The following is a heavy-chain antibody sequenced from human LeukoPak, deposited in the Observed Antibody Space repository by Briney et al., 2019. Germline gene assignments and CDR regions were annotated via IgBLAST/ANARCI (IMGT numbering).Heavy chain of an antibody. CDR3: ARDLVTMVRGVISWFDP. CDR1: GYRLTELS. Sequence: ASVKVSCKVSGYRLTELSMHWFRQAPGKGLEWMGGFDPEETKISYAQQFHGRVMMTEDTTTSTAYMELSSLRSDDTAVYYCARDLVTMVRGVISWFDPWGQGTLVTVSS. CDR2: FDPEETKI. V-gene: IGHV1-24*01. J-gene: IGHJ5*02. D-gene: IGHD3-10*01.